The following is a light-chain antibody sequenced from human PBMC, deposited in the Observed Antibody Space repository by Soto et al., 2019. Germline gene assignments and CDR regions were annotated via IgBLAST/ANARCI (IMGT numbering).Light chain of an antibody. CDR1: GSDVGGYNS. CDR2: DVI. Sequence: QSVLTQPRSVSGSPGQSVTVSCIGTGSDVGGYNSVSWYQEHPGKAPKLMIYDVIKRPSGVPDRFSGSKSGNTASLTISGLLAEDEADYYCCSYVGSYSYVFGTGTKVTDL. V-gene: IGLV2-11*01. CDR3: CSYVGSYSYV. J-gene: IGLJ1*01.